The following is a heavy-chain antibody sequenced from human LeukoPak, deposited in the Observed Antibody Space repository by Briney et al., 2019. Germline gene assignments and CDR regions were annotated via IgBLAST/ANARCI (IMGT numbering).Heavy chain of an antibody. J-gene: IGHJ4*02. V-gene: IGHV1-8*01. CDR1: GYTFTTYD. CDR3: ARRRGSSYGEAVY. D-gene: IGHD5-18*01. Sequence: GASVKVSCKASGYTFTTYDINWVRQATGQGLEWMGWMNPNSNNAGYAQKFQGRVTMTRNTSISTAFMELSSLTSEDTAVYYCARRRGSSYGEAVYWGQGTLVTVSS. CDR2: MNPNSNNA.